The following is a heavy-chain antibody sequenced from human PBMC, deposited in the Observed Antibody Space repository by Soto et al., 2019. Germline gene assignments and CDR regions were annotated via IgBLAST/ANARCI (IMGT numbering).Heavy chain of an antibody. CDR3: AKGGGGCSGGSCYREVRAFDI. D-gene: IGHD2-15*01. Sequence: GGSLRLSCAAPGFTFSSYAMSWVRQAPGKGLEWVSAISGSGGSTYYADSVKGRFTISRDNSKNTLYLQMNSLRAEDTAVYYCAKGGGGCSGGSCYREVRAFDIWGQGTMVTVSS. CDR2: ISGSGGST. V-gene: IGHV3-23*01. J-gene: IGHJ3*02. CDR1: GFTFSSYA.